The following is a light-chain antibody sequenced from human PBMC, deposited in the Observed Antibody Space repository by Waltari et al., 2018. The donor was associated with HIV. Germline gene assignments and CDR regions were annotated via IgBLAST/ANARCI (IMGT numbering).Light chain of an antibody. V-gene: IGLV3-21*02. J-gene: IGLJ2*01. Sequence: SYFLTQPPSVSVAPGQTARITCGGNNIGSRSVHWYQQKPGQAPVMVVFDDTHRPSGIPERFSGSNSGNTATLTITRVDAGDEADYFCQVWDTRSDHPVVFGGGTNLTVL. CDR1: NIGSRS. CDR3: QVWDTRSDHPVV. CDR2: DDT.